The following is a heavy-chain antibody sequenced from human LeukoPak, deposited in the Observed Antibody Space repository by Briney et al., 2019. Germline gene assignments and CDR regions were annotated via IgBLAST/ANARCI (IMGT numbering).Heavy chain of an antibody. J-gene: IGHJ3*02. CDR3: ARGGSYSSNAFDI. D-gene: IGHD1-26*01. V-gene: IGHV3-74*01. CDR2: INSDGSST. CDR1: GFTSSSYW. Sequence: GGSLRLSCAASGFTSSSYWMHWVRQAPGKGLVWVSRINSDGSSTSYADSVKGRFTISRDNAKNTLYLQMNSQRVEDTAVYYCARGGSYSSNAFDIWGQGTMVTVSA.